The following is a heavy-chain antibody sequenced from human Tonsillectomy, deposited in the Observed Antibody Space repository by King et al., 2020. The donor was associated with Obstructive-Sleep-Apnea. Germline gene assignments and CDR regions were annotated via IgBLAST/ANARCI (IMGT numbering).Heavy chain of an antibody. CDR1: GFTFSSYA. J-gene: IGHJ6*02. CDR2: ISGRGCST. Sequence: VQLVESGGGFVQPGGAVRRYFSASGFTFSSYALSWVRPAPGKGLEWFSAISGRGCSTYYADAVNGRFTISRDNSKNTLSLVMNSLRAEDTAVYYCANPKVVPAAPHGNYYYYGMDVWGQGTTVTVSS. D-gene: IGHD2-2*01. V-gene: IGHV3-23*04. CDR3: ANPKVVPAAPHGNYYYYGMDV.